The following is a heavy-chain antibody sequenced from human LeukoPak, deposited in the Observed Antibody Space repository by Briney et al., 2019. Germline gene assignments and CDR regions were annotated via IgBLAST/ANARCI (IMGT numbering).Heavy chain of an antibody. J-gene: IGHJ4*02. CDR2: IKSKTSGGTI. V-gene: IGHV3-15*01. D-gene: IGHD5-12*01. CDR1: GFDFSFTW. CDR3: TRESGYKTSRQRGFDS. Sequence: GGSLRLSCAASGFDFSFTWMSWVRQAPGKGLELVGRIKSKTSGGTIDYAAPVRGRFTISRDDAENMVFLQMSSLKIEDTAVYYCTRESGYKTSRQRGFDSWGQGILVTVSS.